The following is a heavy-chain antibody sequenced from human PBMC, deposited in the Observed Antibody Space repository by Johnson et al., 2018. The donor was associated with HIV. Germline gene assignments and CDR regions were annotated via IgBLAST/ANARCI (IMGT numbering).Heavy chain of an antibody. Sequence: VQLVESGGGLVQPGGSLRLSCAASGFPFINYWMHWVRQAPGKGLVWVSRMNGDGKSTTYADSVKGRFTIPRDNSKNTLYLPMNSLRTEDTAVYYCARENVRVNAFDIWGQGTMVTVSS. D-gene: IGHD3-16*01. CDR3: ARENVRVNAFDI. J-gene: IGHJ3*02. V-gene: IGHV3-74*01. CDR2: MNGDGKST. CDR1: GFPFINYW.